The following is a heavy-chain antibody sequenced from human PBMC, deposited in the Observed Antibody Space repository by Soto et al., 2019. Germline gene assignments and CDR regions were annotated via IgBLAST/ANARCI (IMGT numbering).Heavy chain of an antibody. CDR3: ARERTGTTSMDV. CDR1: GYTFTSYD. Sequence: QVQLVQSGAEVKKPGASVKVSCKASGYTFTSYDINWVRQATGQGLEWMGWMNPNSGNTGYAQKFQGRVTMTRNTSISTAYMELSSLRPEDTAAYYCARERTGTTSMDVWGQGTTVTVSS. CDR2: MNPNSGNT. D-gene: IGHD1-1*01. V-gene: IGHV1-8*01. J-gene: IGHJ6*02.